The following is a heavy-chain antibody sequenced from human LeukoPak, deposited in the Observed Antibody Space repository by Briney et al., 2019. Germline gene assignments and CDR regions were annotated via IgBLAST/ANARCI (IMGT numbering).Heavy chain of an antibody. V-gene: IGHV3-23*01. J-gene: IGHJ4*02. D-gene: IGHD3-10*01. Sequence: GGSLRLSCAASGFTFSSYAMSWVRQAPGKGLEWVSGISGGGGSTYYADSVKGRFTISRDNSKNTLYLQMNSLRAEDTAIYYCAKEYGSGSYFVDCWGQGTLVTVSS. CDR1: GFTFSSYA. CDR3: AKEYGSGSYFVDC. CDR2: ISGGGGST.